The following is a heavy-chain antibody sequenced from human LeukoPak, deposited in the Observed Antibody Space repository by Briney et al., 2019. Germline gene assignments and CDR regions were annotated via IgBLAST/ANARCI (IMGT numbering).Heavy chain of an antibody. Sequence: GGSLRLSCAASGFTFSTYAMSWVRQAPGKGLEWVSAISGSDGSTYYADSVKGRLTISRDNSKNTLYLQMSSLRAEDTAVYYCAKGRGIAAAGTSRPDYWGQGTLVTVSS. CDR1: GFTFSTYA. CDR3: AKGRGIAAAGTSRPDY. J-gene: IGHJ4*02. D-gene: IGHD6-13*01. V-gene: IGHV3-23*01. CDR2: ISGSDGST.